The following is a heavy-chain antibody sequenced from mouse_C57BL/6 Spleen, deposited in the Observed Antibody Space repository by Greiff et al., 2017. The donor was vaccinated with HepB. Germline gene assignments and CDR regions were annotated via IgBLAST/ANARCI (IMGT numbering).Heavy chain of an antibody. CDR2: INPCNGGT. CDR1: GYTFTSYW. CDR3: SRWGCSNCYAMGY. J-gene: IGHJ4*01. D-gene: IGHD2-5*01. V-gene: IGHV1-53*01. Sequence: QVQLQQPGTELVKPGASVKLSCKASGYTFTSYWMHWVKQRPGQGLEWIGDINPCNGGTNYNEKFKSKATLTVDKSSSTAYMQLSSRTSEDSAVYYYSRWGCSNCYAMGYWGQGTSVTVSS.